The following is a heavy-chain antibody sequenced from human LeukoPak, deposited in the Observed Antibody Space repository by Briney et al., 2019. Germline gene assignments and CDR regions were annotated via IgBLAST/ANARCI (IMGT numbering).Heavy chain of an antibody. D-gene: IGHD6-13*01. Sequence: SETLSLTCAVYGGSFSGYYWSWIRQPPGKGLERIGEINHSGSTNYNPSLKSRVTISVDTSKNQFSLKLSSVTAADTAVYYCARGREAAAGYGMDVWGQGTTVTVSS. V-gene: IGHV4-34*01. CDR1: GGSFSGYY. CDR2: INHSGST. CDR3: ARGREAAAGYGMDV. J-gene: IGHJ6*02.